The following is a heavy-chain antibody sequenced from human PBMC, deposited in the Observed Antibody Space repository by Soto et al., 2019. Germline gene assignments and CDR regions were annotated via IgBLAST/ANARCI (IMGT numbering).Heavy chain of an antibody. CDR1: GASISRYY. J-gene: IGHJ4*02. V-gene: IGHV4-59*01. CDR3: ARDAGIVGAYYFDH. Sequence: SETLSLTCSVSGASISRYYWNWIRQPPGKGLEWIGYVYFSGNTKYNTSLESRAKISVDTSRNQFSLRLTSVTAADTAVYYCARDAGIVGAYYFDHWGQGILVTVSS. CDR2: VYFSGNT. D-gene: IGHD1-26*01.